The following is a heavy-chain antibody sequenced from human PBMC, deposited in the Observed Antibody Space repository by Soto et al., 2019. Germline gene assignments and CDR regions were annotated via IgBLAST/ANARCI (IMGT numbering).Heavy chain of an antibody. CDR2: IYYSGST. CDR1: GGSVSSGSYY. Sequence: QVQLQESGPGLVKPSETLSLTCTVSGGSVSSGSYYWSWIRQPPGKGLEWIGYIYYSGSTNYNPSLKSRVTISVDTSKHQFSLKQSSVTAADTAVYYCARVSPALVSFDSWGQGTLVTVSS. D-gene: IGHD3-22*01. V-gene: IGHV4-61*01. J-gene: IGHJ4*02. CDR3: ARVSPALVSFDS.